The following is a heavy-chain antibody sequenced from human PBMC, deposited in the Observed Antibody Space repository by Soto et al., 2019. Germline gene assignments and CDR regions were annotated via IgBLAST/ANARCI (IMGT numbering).Heavy chain of an antibody. CDR1: GGTFSSYA. CDR2: IIPIFGTA. J-gene: IGHJ6*02. D-gene: IGHD7-27*01. Sequence: SVKVSCKASGGTFSSYAISGVRQAPGQGLEWMGGIIPIFGTANYAQKFQGRVTITADESTSTAYMELSSLRSEDTAVYYCARRGITNWGIDYYYGMDVWGQGTTVTVSS. V-gene: IGHV1-69*13. CDR3: ARRGITNWGIDYYYGMDV.